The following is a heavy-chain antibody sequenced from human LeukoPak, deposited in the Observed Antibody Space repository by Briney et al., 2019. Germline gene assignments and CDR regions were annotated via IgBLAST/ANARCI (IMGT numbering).Heavy chain of an antibody. CDR3: ARDRAATDLDY. D-gene: IGHD6-13*01. J-gene: IGHJ4*02. V-gene: IGHV3-74*01. CDR1: GFTFSSYW. CDR2: INTNGSST. Sequence: GGSLRLSCAASGFTFSSYWMYWVRQAPGKGLVWVSRINTNGSSTSYADSVKGRFTISRDNAKNTLYLQMNSLRAEDMAVYYCARDRAATDLDYWGQGTLVTVSS.